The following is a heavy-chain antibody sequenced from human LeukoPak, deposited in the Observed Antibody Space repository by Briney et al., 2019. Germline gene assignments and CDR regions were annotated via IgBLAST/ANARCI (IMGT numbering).Heavy chain of an antibody. CDR1: GFTFSSYG. CDR3: AKDFYYDSSGYYFDAFDI. J-gene: IGHJ3*02. V-gene: IGHV3-30*02. CDR2: IRYDGSNK. D-gene: IGHD3-22*01. Sequence: QPGGSLRLSCAASGFTFSSYGMHWVRQAPGKGLEWVAFIRYDGSNKYYADSVKGRFTISRDNSKNTLYLQMNSLRAEDTAVYYCAKDFYYDSSGYYFDAFDIWGQGTMVTVSS.